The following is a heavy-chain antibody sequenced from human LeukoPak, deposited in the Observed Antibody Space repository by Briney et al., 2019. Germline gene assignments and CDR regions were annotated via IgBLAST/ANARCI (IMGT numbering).Heavy chain of an antibody. CDR1: GGTFSSYA. J-gene: IGHJ5*02. D-gene: IGHD1-14*01. CDR3: ALPRGRTNWFDP. V-gene: IGHV1-69*05. Sequence: SVKVSRKASGGTFSSYAISWVRQAPGQGLEWMGRIIPIFGTANYAQKFQGRVTITTDESTSTAYMELSSLRSEDTAVYYCALPRGRTNWFDPWGQGTLVTVSS. CDR2: IIPIFGTA.